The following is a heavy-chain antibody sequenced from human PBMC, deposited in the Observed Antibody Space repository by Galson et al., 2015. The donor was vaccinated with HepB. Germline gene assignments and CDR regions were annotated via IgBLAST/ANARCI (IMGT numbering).Heavy chain of an antibody. J-gene: IGHJ5*02. V-gene: IGHV3-21*01. D-gene: IGHD5-18*01. CDR3: ARDVRGYSFAINWFDP. CDR1: GFTFSSYS. CDR2: ISSSSTYI. Sequence: SLRLSCAASGFTFSSYSMNWVRQAPGKGLEWVSSISSSSTYIYYAASVKGRFTIYRDNAKNALYLQMNSLRAEDTAVYYCARDVRGYSFAINWFDPWGQGTLVTVSS.